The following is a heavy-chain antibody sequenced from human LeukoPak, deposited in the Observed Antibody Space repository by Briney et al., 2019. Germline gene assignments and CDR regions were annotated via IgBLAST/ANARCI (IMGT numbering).Heavy chain of an antibody. Sequence: GGSLRLSCAASGSTFSSYAMSWVRQAPGKGLEWVSDIRRSSCSTYYAGSVKRRFAMSRGNSKATLYLQMKCLRAGEAAVYYCAKATAYLFDYWGQGTLVTVSS. CDR2: IRRSSCST. V-gene: IGHV3-23*01. D-gene: IGHD5-12*01. CDR3: AKATAYLFDY. J-gene: IGHJ4*02. CDR1: GSTFSSYA.